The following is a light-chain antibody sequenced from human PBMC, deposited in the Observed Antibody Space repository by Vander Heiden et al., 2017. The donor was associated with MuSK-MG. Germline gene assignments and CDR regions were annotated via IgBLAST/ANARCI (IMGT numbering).Light chain of an antibody. CDR1: NSNIGVNT. CDR2: SNN. J-gene: IGLJ2*01. Sequence: QSVLTQLPSASGTPGQSVTIPCSGSNSNIGVNTVNWYQHLPGTAPNLLIYSNNQRPSGVPDRFSGSKSGTSASLAISGLQSEDEADYYCAAWYDSLNGPVFGGGAKLTVL. V-gene: IGLV1-44*01. CDR3: AAWYDSLNGPV.